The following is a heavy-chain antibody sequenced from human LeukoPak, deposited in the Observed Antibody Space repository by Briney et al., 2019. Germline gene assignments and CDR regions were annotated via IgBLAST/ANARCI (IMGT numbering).Heavy chain of an antibody. Sequence: GGSLRLSCAASGFTFSSYAMSWVRQAPGKGLEWVSIISASGGTTYYADSVKGRFTISRDNSKNTLYLQMNSLRAEDTAVYYCARGIVATISRYFDYWGQGTLVTVSS. CDR2: ISASGGTT. CDR1: GFTFSSYA. CDR3: ARGIVATISRYFDY. V-gene: IGHV3-23*01. D-gene: IGHD5-12*01. J-gene: IGHJ4*02.